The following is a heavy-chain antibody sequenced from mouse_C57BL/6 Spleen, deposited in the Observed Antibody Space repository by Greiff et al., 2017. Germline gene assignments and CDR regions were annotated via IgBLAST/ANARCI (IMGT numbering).Heavy chain of an antibody. CDR1: GYTFTSYD. D-gene: IGHD1-1*01. CDR3: ARGYYGSSSWYFDV. CDR2: IYPRDGST. Sequence: QVQLQQSGPELVKPGASVKLSCKASGYTFTSYDINWVKQRPGQGLEWIGWIYPRDGSTTYNEKFKGKATLTVDTSSSTAYMELHSLTSEDSAVYFCARGYYGSSSWYFDVWGTGTTVTVSS. J-gene: IGHJ1*03. V-gene: IGHV1-85*01.